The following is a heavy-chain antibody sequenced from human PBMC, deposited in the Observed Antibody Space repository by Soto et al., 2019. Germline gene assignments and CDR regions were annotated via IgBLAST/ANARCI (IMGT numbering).Heavy chain of an antibody. J-gene: IGHJ6*02. D-gene: IGHD5-12*01. V-gene: IGHV1-69*06. Sequence: VQLVQSGAEVKKPGSSVKVSCKASGGTFSSYAISWVRQAPGQGLEWMGGIIPIFGTANYAQKFQGRVTITADKSTSTAYMELSSLRSEDTAVYYCARVSGYSGYENYYYYGMDVWGQGTTVTVSS. CDR3: ARVSGYSGYENYYYYGMDV. CDR2: IIPIFGTA. CDR1: GGTFSSYA.